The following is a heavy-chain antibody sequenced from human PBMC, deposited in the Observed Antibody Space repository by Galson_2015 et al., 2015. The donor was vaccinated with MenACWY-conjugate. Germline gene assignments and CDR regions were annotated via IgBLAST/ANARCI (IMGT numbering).Heavy chain of an antibody. CDR3: AREGVDIVVVTATPYYYYGMDV. Sequence: SLRLSCAASGFTFSSYSMNWVRQAPGKGLEWVSYISSSSSTIYYADSVKGRFTISRDNAKNSLYLQMNSLRAEDTAVYYCAREGVDIVVVTATPYYYYGMDVWGQGTTVTVSS. J-gene: IGHJ6*02. V-gene: IGHV3-48*04. CDR2: ISSSSSTI. D-gene: IGHD2-21*02. CDR1: GFTFSSYS.